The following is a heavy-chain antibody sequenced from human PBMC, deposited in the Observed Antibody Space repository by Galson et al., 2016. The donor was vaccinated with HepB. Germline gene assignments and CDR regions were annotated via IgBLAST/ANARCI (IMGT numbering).Heavy chain of an antibody. D-gene: IGHD3-10*01. Sequence: QSGAEVKKPGESLKISCEGSGYSFTSYWIGWVRQMPGKGLEWMGTIYPGDSDTRYSPSSQGQVTISDDKSISAAYLQWNSLKASDTAIYYCARRSSDAFDIWGQGTMVTVSS. CDR3: ARRSSDAFDI. J-gene: IGHJ3*02. CDR2: IYPGDSDT. V-gene: IGHV5-51*01. CDR1: GYSFTSYW.